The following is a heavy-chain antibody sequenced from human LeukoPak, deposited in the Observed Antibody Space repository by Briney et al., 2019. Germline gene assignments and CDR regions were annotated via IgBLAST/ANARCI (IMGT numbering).Heavy chain of an antibody. CDR2: INSDGSST. Sequence: GGSLRLSCAASGFTFSSYWMHWVRQAPGKGLVWVSRINSDGSSTSYADSVKGRFTISRDNAKNTLYLQVNSLRAEDTAVYYCARDPWVGYCSGGSCSRAYWGQGTLVTVSS. J-gene: IGHJ4*02. D-gene: IGHD2-15*01. V-gene: IGHV3-74*01. CDR1: GFTFSSYW. CDR3: ARDPWVGYCSGGSCSRAY.